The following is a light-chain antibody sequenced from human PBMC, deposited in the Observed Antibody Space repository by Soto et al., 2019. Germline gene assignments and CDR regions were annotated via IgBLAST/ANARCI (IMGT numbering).Light chain of an antibody. Sequence: DMQMTQSPSTLSASVGDTVTITCRASQSISSYLAWYRQTPGKAPKLLIHKASSLESGLPSRFSGSGSGTEFTLTVSSLQPDDFATYYCQQYHSYPFTFGGGTKVEIK. CDR2: KAS. J-gene: IGKJ4*01. CDR1: QSISSY. CDR3: QQYHSYPFT. V-gene: IGKV1-5*03.